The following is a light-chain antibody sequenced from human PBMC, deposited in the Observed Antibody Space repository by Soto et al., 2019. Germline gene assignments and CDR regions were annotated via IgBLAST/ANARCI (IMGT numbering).Light chain of an antibody. CDR2: DNN. Sequence: QSVLTQPPSLSAAPGQKVTISCSGSSSNIGNNYVSWYQQLPGTAPKLLIYDNNKRPSGIPDRFSASKSGTSATLGITGLQTGDEADYYCGTWDSSLSAAVFGGGTQLTVL. J-gene: IGLJ7*01. CDR1: SSNIGNNY. V-gene: IGLV1-51*01. CDR3: GTWDSSLSAAV.